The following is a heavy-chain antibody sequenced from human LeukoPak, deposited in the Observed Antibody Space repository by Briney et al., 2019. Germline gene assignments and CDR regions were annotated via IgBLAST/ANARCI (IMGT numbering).Heavy chain of an antibody. CDR1: GGSISXSXXX. D-gene: IGHD6-19*01. CDR2: XXXXXXT. J-gene: IGHJ4*02. CDR3: ATVGSAYGSGAVDY. Sequence: NSSETLSLTCTVSGGSISXSXXXXXXIXXPXXXXXXXXXXXXXXXXTLXXXSXXXXXXXXVDTSKNQFSLKLSSVTAADTAVYYCATVGSAYGSGAVDYWGQGTLVTVSS. V-gene: IGHV4-39*01.